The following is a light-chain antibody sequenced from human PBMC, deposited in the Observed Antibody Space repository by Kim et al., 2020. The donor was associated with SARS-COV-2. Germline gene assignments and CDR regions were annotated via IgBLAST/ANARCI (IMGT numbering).Light chain of an antibody. J-gene: IGLJ2*01. V-gene: IGLV1-47*01. Sequence: ELTQPPSASGTPGQRVTISCSGSRSNIGNNFVYWYQQLPRTAPKLLLYRNNQRPSGVPDRFSGSKSGTSASLAISGLRSDDEADYYCAAWDDSLTGVLFGGGTQLTVL. CDR2: RNN. CDR3: AAWDDSLTGVL. CDR1: RSNIGNNF.